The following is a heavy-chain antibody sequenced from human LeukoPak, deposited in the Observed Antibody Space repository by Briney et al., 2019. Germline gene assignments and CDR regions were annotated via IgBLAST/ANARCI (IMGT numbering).Heavy chain of an antibody. J-gene: IGHJ6*02. D-gene: IGHD3-10*02. CDR2: INPSGGST. CDR3: ARARFGELPCYYYGMDV. CDR1: GYTFTSYY. Sequence: ASVKVSCKASGYTFTSYYMHWVRQAPGQGLEWMGIINPSGGSTSYAQKFQGRVTMTRDTSTSTVHMELSSLRSEDTAVYYCARARFGELPCYYYGMDVWGQGTTVTVSS. V-gene: IGHV1-46*01.